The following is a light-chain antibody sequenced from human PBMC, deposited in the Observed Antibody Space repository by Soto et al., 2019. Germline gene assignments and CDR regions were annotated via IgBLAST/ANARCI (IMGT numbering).Light chain of an antibody. CDR3: NSYTSSRTRV. CDR2: EVN. J-gene: IGLJ2*01. Sequence: QSALTQPASVSGSPGQSITISCTGTSSDVGGYNYVSWYQQHPGQGPKLLIYEVNNRPSGVSNRVSGSKSGNTASLTISGFQAEDWADFYCNSYTSSRTRVFGGGTKLTVL. V-gene: IGLV2-14*01. CDR1: SSDVGGYNY.